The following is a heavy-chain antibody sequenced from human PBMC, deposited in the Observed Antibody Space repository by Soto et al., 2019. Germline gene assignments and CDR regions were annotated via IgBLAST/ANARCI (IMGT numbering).Heavy chain of an antibody. Sequence: GGSLRLSCAASGFTFSIYSMNWVRQAPGKGLEWVSYIMPGSSHIFYADSVKGRFTISRDNAKNSLYLQMNSLRAEDTAVYYCAKDTYYHDSSGYYVFDYWGQGTLVTV. V-gene: IGHV3-48*01. CDR3: AKDTYYHDSSGYYVFDY. J-gene: IGHJ4*02. D-gene: IGHD3-22*01. CDR2: IMPGSSHI. CDR1: GFTFSIYS.